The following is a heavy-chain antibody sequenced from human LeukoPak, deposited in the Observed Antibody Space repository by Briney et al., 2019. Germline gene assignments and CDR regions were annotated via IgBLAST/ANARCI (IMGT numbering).Heavy chain of an antibody. CDR2: IKQDGSEK. CDR3: AKYSHDSSGSYDY. V-gene: IGHV3-7*03. Sequence: PGGSLRLSCAASGFTFSSYDMNWVRQAPGKGLEWVANIKQDGSEKYYVDSVKGRFTISRDNSKNTLYLQMNSLRAEDTAVYYCAKYSHDSSGSYDYWGQGTLVTVSS. CDR1: GFTFSSYD. D-gene: IGHD3-22*01. J-gene: IGHJ4*02.